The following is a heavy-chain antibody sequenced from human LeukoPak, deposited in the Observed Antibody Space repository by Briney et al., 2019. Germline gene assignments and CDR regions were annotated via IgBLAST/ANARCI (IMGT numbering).Heavy chain of an antibody. Sequence: PGGSLRLSCAASGFTFSSYGMTWVRQAPGKGLEWVSYISSSSSTIYYADSVKGRFTISRDNSKNTLYLQMNSLRPEDTAVYYCARSAVDSSGSPLDNWGQGTLVTVSS. V-gene: IGHV3-48*01. CDR1: GFTFSSYG. CDR3: ARSAVDSSGSPLDN. D-gene: IGHD3-22*01. J-gene: IGHJ4*02. CDR2: ISSSSSTI.